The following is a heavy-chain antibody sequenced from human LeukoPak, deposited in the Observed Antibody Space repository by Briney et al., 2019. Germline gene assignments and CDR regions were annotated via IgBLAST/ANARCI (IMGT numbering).Heavy chain of an antibody. D-gene: IGHD3-3*01. CDR1: GYTFTGYY. Sequence: ASVKVSCKASGYTFTGYYMHWVRQAPGQGLEWMGWINPNSGGRNYAQKFQGRVTMTRDTSISTAYMELSRLRSDDTAVYYCARGPYDFWSGTYPFFDYWGQGTLVTVSS. V-gene: IGHV1-2*02. CDR2: INPNSGGR. J-gene: IGHJ4*02. CDR3: ARGPYDFWSGTYPFFDY.